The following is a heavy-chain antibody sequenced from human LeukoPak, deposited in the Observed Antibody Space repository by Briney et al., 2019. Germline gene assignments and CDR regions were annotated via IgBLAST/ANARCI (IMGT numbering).Heavy chain of an antibody. CDR1: GGTFSSYA. D-gene: IGHD6-19*01. J-gene: IGHJ4*02. CDR3: ARSAGYSSGSFDY. CDR2: IIPILGIA. V-gene: IGHV1-69*04. Sequence: SVKVSCKASGGTFSSYAISWVRQAPGQGLEWMGRIIPILGIANYAQKFQDRVTITADKSTSTAYMELSSLRSEDTAVYYCARSAGYSSGSFDYWGQGALVTVSS.